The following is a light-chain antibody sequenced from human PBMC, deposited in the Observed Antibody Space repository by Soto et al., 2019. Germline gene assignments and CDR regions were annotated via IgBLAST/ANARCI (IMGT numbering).Light chain of an antibody. CDR2: AAS. CDR3: QQANSFPWT. J-gene: IGKJ1*01. V-gene: IGKV1-12*01. CDR1: QSISSW. Sequence: IQLTQSPSSLSASVGDRVTITCRASQSISSWLAWYQQKPGKAPNLLIYAASILQSGVPSRFSGSGSGTDFTLTITYLQPEDFATYYCQQANSFPWTFGQGTKVDIK.